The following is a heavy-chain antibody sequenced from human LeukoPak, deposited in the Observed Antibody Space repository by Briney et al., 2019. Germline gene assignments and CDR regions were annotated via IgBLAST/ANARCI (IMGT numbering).Heavy chain of an antibody. CDR1: GYTFTGYY. CDR3: ARTLSGRQLVGSNWSDP. V-gene: IGHV1-2*02. J-gene: IGHJ5*02. CDR2: INPNSGGT. D-gene: IGHD6-6*01. Sequence: ASVKVSCKASGYTFTGYYMHWVRQAPGQGLEWMGWINPNSGGTNYAQKFQGRVTMTRDTSISTAYMELSRLRSDDTAVYYCARTLSGRQLVGSNWSDPWGQGTLVTVSS.